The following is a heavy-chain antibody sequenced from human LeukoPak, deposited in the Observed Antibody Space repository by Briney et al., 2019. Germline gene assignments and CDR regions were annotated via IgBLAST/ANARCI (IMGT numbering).Heavy chain of an antibody. Sequence: SVKVSCKASGGTFSSYAISWVRQAPGQGLEWMGGIIPIFGTANYAQKFQGRVTITADESTSTAYTELSSLRSEDTAVYYCARGFGSYGRSLYYYYGMDVWGQGTTVTVSS. CDR1: GGTFSSYA. J-gene: IGHJ6*02. V-gene: IGHV1-69*13. CDR2: IIPIFGTA. CDR3: ARGFGSYGRSLYYYYGMDV. D-gene: IGHD1-26*01.